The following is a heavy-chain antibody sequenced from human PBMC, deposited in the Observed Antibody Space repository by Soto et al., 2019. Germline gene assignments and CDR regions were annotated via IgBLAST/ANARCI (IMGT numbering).Heavy chain of an antibody. CDR2: VSPKSGGT. CDR3: AREISGGGTLNWFDP. D-gene: IGHD2-8*02. V-gene: IGHV1-2*02. J-gene: IGHJ5*02. Sequence: ASVKVSCKASGYNFSDYYIHWERQAPGQGLEWLGWVSPKSGGTNYAQKFKGRVTMTRDTSSNTVYMDLSVLKSDDTAVFYCAREISGGGTLNWFDPWGQGTLVTVSS. CDR1: GYNFSDYY.